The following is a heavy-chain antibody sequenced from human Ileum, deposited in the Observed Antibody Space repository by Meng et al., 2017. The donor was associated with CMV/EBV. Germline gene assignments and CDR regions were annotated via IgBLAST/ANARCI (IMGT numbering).Heavy chain of an antibody. CDR1: GLTLSNAW. V-gene: IGHV3-15*07. J-gene: IGHJ4*02. CDR2: IKSNSDGGAT. Sequence: GLTLSNAWMNWVHQAPGKGPEWVGRIKSNSDGGATDYTAPVRGRFTISRDDSQNTLYLQMNSLETEDTGVYYCATDRLLSSRWYFDYWGQGTLVTVSS. CDR3: ATDRLLSSRWYFDY. D-gene: IGHD6-13*01.